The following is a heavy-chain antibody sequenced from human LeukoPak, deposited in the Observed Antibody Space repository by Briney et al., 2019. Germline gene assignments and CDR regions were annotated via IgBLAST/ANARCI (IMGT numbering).Heavy chain of an antibody. V-gene: IGHV4-30-4*01. D-gene: IGHD3-10*01. CDR3: ARGGLRALWFGELDYYYYGMDV. CDR1: GGSISSGDYY. CDR2: IYYSGST. J-gene: IGHJ6*02. Sequence: SQTLSLTCTVSGGSISSGDYYWSWIRQPPGTGLEWIGYIYYSGSTNYNPSLKSRVTISVDTSKNQFSLKLSSVTAADTAVYYCARGGLRALWFGELDYYYYGMDVWGQGTTVTVSS.